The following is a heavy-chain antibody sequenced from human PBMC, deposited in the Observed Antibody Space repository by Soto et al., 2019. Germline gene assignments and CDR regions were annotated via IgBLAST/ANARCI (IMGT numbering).Heavy chain of an antibody. CDR3: VRLWVLRYLDRLLTLSDGMDV. Sequence: SSETLSLTCTVSGGSISSSSYYWGWIRQPPGKGLEWIGSIYYSGSTYYNPSLKSRVTISVDTSKNQFSLKLSSVTAADTAVYYCVRLWVLRYLDRLLTLSDGMDVWGQGTTVTVS. D-gene: IGHD3-9*01. V-gene: IGHV4-39*01. J-gene: IGHJ6*02. CDR2: IYYSGST. CDR1: GGSISSSSYY.